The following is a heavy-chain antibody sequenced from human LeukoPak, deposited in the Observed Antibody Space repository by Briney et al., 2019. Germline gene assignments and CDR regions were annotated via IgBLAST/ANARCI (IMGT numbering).Heavy chain of an antibody. CDR2: IYHSGST. V-gene: IGHV4-30-2*01. Sequence: SETLSLTCTVSGGSISSGGYYWSWIRQPPGKGLEWIGYIYHSGSTYYNPSLKSRVTISVDRSKNQFSLKLSSVTAADTAVYYCARDAAIVVVPAAGKHAFDIWGQGTMVTVPS. CDR3: ARDAAIVVVPAAGKHAFDI. J-gene: IGHJ3*02. CDR1: GGSISSGGYY. D-gene: IGHD2-2*01.